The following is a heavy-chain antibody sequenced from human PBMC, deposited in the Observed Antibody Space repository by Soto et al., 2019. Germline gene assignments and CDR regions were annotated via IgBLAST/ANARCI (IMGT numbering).Heavy chain of an antibody. CDR2: ISSSSSYI. D-gene: IGHD3-22*01. CDR3: AREGYYDSSGYYYVRFFDY. CDR1: GFTFSSYS. J-gene: IGHJ4*02. Sequence: GGSLRLSCAASGFTFSSYSMNWVRQAPGKGLEWVSSISSSSSYIYYADSVKGRFTISRDNAKNSLYLQMNSPRAEDTAVYYCAREGYYDSSGYYYVRFFDYWGQGTLVTVSS. V-gene: IGHV3-21*01.